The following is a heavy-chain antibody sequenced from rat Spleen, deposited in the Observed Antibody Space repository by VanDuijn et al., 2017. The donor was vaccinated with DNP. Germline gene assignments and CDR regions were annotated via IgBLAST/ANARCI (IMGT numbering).Heavy chain of an antibody. CDR2: INDDSSTI. D-gene: IGHD1-11*01. J-gene: IGHJ2*01. Sequence: EVKLVESGGGLVQPGRSLKLSCAASGFNFNDYWMGWVRQAPGKGLEWIGEINDDSSTIKYSPSLKDKFTISRDNAQNTLYLQMSKVGSEDTAIYYCAKGPNYGGHSDYFDNWGQGVMVTVSS. V-gene: IGHV4-2*01. CDR1: GFNFNDYW. CDR3: AKGPNYGGHSDYFDN.